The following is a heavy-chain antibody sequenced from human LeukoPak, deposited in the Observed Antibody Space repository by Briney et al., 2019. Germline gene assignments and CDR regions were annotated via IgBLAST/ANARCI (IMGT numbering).Heavy chain of an antibody. CDR2: ISWNSGSI. J-gene: IGHJ4*02. CDR3: AKDWSRGGDLTLEFDY. D-gene: IGHD3-16*01. V-gene: IGHV3-9*03. CDR1: GFTFDDYA. Sequence: GGSLRLSCAASGFTFDDYAMHWVRQAPGKGLEWVSGISWNSGSIGYADSVKGRFTISRDNAKNSLYLQMNSLRAEDMALYYCAKDWSRGGDLTLEFDYWGQGTLVTVSS.